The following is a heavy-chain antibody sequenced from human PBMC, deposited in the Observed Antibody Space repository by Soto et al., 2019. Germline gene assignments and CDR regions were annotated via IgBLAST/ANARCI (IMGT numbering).Heavy chain of an antibody. D-gene: IGHD2-2*01. Sequence: QVQLVQSGAEVKKPGASVKVSCKVSGYTLTELSMHWVRQAPGKGLEWMGGFDPEDGETIYGRNFQGRVTMTEDTSTDPAYMELSSLRSEVTAVYYCAPGMDQLIWYYFDCWGQGTLVTLSS. V-gene: IGHV1-24*01. J-gene: IGHJ4*02. CDR1: GYTLTELS. CDR2: FDPEDGET. CDR3: APGMDQLIWYYFDC.